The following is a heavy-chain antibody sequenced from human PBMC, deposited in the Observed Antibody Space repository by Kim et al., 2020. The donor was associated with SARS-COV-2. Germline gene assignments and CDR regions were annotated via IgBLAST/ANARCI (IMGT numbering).Heavy chain of an antibody. CDR3: ARESMVRGVIVGTAGYYFDY. J-gene: IGHJ4*02. CDR1: GGSISSGGYY. V-gene: IGHV4-31*03. CDR2: IYYSGST. D-gene: IGHD3-10*01. Sequence: SETLSLTCTVSGGSISSGGYYWSWIRQHPGKGLEWIGYIYYSGSTYYNPSLKSRVTISVDTSKNQFSLKLSSVTAADTAVYYCARESMVRGVIVGTAGYYFDYWGQGTLVTVSS.